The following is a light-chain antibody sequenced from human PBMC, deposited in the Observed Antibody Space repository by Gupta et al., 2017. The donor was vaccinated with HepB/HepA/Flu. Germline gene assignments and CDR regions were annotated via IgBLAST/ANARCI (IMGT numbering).Light chain of an antibody. J-gene: IGLJ2*01. Sequence: STELTQDPAVSVALGLTVRITCQGDSLRSYYASWYQQKRGQAPVLVIYGKNNRPSGIPDRFSGSSSGNTVSLTITGAQAEDEADYYCQSRDSNGNHVVFGGGTKLTVL. V-gene: IGLV3-19*01. CDR3: QSRDSNGNHVV. CDR1: SLRSYY. CDR2: GKN.